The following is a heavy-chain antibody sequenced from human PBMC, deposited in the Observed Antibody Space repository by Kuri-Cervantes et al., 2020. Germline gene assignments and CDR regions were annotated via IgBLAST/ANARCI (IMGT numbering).Heavy chain of an antibody. CDR2: IRSKANSYAT. V-gene: IGHV3-73*01. CDR3: TTPMTTVTTFYSY. J-gene: IGHJ4*02. D-gene: IGHD4-11*01. Sequence: LSLTCAASGFTFRGSAMHWVRQASGKGLEWVGRIRSKANSYATAYAASVKGRFTISRDDSKNTAYLQMNSLKTEDTAVYYCTTPMTTVTTFYSYWGQGTLVTVSS. CDR1: GFTFRGSA.